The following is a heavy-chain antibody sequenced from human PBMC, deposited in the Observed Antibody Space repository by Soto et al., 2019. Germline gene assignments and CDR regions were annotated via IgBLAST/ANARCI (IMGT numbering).Heavy chain of an antibody. D-gene: IGHD6-19*01. CDR2: IYYSGST. V-gene: IGHV4-59*01. CDR3: ARVHSLAVAGTGFDY. J-gene: IGHJ4*02. CDR1: GGSISSYY. Sequence: SETLSLTCTVSGGSISSYYWSWIRQPPGKGLEWIGYIYYSGSTNYNPSLKSRVTISVDTSKNQFSLKLSSVTAADTAVYYCARVHSLAVAGTGFDYWGQGTLVTVS.